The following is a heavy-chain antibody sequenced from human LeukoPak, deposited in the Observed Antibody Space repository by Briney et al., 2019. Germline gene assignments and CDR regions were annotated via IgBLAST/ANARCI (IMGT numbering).Heavy chain of an antibody. D-gene: IGHD2-2*01. CDR2: ISDSGGST. V-gene: IGHV3-23*01. CDR3: AKGVGYQLLSGYYYYMDV. J-gene: IGHJ6*03. CDR1: GFTFSSYD. Sequence: GGSLRLSCAASGFTFSSYDMSWVRQAPGKGLEWVSAISDSGGSTYYADSVKGRFTSSRDNSKNTLFLQMNSLRAEDTAVYYCAKGVGYQLLSGYYYYMDVWGKGTTVTVSS.